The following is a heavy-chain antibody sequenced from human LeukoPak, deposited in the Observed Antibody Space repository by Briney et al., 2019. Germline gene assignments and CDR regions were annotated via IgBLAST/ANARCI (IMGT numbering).Heavy chain of an antibody. J-gene: IGHJ3*02. V-gene: IGHV3-21*01. Sequence: GGSLRLSCAASGFTFSSYSMNWVRQAPGKGLEWVSSISSSSSYIYYADSVKGRFTISRDNAKNSLYLQMNSLRAEDTAVYYSARVGSSGYRGTFDIWGQGTMVTVSS. D-gene: IGHD3-22*01. CDR2: ISSSSSYI. CDR3: ARVGSSGYRGTFDI. CDR1: GFTFSSYS.